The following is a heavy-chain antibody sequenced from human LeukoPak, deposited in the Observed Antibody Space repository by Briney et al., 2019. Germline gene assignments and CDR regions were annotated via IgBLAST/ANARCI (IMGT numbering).Heavy chain of an antibody. CDR1: GYTFTGYY. V-gene: IGHV1-2*02. J-gene: IGHJ6*02. CDR3: ARLRYCTNGVCPKRSPYYYYGMDV. CDR2: INPNSGGT. D-gene: IGHD2-8*01. Sequence: GASVKVSCKASGYTFTGYYMHWVRQAPGQGLEWMGWINPNSGGTNYAQKFQGRVTMTRDTSISTAYMELSRLRSDDTAVYYCARLRYCTNGVCPKRSPYYYYGMDVWGQGTTVTVSS.